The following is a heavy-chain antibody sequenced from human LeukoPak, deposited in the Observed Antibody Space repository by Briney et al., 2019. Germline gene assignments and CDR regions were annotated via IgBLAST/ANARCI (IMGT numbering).Heavy chain of an antibody. CDR2: ISYDGGNK. D-gene: IGHD3-9*01. J-gene: IGHJ4*02. CDR3: AKDRSTYNVLTGYQDY. Sequence: GGSLRLSCAVSGFTFSRYGMHWVRQTPGKGLEWVALISYDGGNKDYVDSVKGRFTVSRDNSRNTLYLQMNSLRPEDTAVYYCAKDRSTYNVLTGYQDYWGQGTLVTVSS. CDR1: GFTFSRYG. V-gene: IGHV3-30*02.